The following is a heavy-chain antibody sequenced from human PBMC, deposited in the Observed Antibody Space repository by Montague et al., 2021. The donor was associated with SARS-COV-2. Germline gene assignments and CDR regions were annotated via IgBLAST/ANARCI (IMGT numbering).Heavy chain of an antibody. CDR2: IYSGGNT. Sequence: SLRLSCAASGFIVSHNYMSWVRQAPGKGLEWVSIIYSGGNTYYADSVTGRFTISRDNSKNTLYLQMNSLGAEDTALYYCARDPYGMDVWGQGTTVTVSS. CDR1: GFIVSHNY. V-gene: IGHV3-66*01. CDR3: ARDPYGMDV. J-gene: IGHJ6*02.